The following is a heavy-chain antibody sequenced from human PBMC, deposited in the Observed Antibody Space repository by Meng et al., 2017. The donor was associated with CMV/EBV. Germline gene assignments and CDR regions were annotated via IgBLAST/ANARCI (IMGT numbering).Heavy chain of an antibody. J-gene: IGHJ3*02. CDR3: ARDGTQRITMIVGAFDI. CDR1: GYTFTSYY. V-gene: IGHV1-46*01. CDR2: INPSGGST. Sequence: ASVKVSCKASGYTFTSYYMHWVRQAPGQGLEWMGIINPSGGSTSYAQKFQGRVTMTRDTSTSTVYMELSSLRSEDTAVYYCARDGTQRITMIVGAFDIWGQGTTVTVPS. D-gene: IGHD3-22*01.